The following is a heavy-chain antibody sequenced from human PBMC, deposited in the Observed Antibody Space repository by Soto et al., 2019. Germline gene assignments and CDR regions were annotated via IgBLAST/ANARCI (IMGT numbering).Heavy chain of an antibody. Sequence: QLQLQESGPGLVKPSETLSLPCTVSAGSISRSNYYWGWIRQPPGKGLEWIGSMYSSGNTYYNTSRKSRVTIYVDTSKSQFSLKLTSVTAADTAVYSCARQPYDSSGYYYGAWGQGTLVTVSS. V-gene: IGHV4-39*01. CDR1: AGSISRSNYY. D-gene: IGHD3-22*01. J-gene: IGHJ5*02. CDR3: ARQPYDSSGYYYGA. CDR2: MYSSGNT.